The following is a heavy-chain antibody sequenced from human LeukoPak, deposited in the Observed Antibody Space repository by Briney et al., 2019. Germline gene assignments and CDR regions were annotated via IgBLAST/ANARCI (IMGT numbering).Heavy chain of an antibody. CDR3: ASTTPEPYYWRAFDI. CDR1: GYTLTELS. D-gene: IGHD3-22*01. CDR2: FDPEDGET. Sequence: VASVKVSCKVSGYTLTELSMHWLRQAPGKGLEWMGGFDPEDGETIYAQKFQGRVTMTEDTSTDTAYMELSSLRSEDTAVYYCASTTPEPYYWRAFDIWGQGTMVTVSS. J-gene: IGHJ3*02. V-gene: IGHV1-24*01.